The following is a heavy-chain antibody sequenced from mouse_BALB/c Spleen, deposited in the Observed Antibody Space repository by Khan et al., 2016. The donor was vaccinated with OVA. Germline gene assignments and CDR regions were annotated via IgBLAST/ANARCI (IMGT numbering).Heavy chain of an antibody. CDR1: GFYIKDYY. J-gene: IGHJ3*01. CDR2: IDPENGNT. CDR3: ARDGYSPWFTY. Sequence: EVQLQESGAELVRPGALVKMSCKASGFYIKDYYMHWVKQRPEQGLVWIGRIDPENGNTIYDPKFQGKATITSDTSSNTAYLQLSSLTSEDTAVYYCARDGYSPWFTYWGQGTLVTVSA. V-gene: IGHV14-1*02. D-gene: IGHD2-3*01.